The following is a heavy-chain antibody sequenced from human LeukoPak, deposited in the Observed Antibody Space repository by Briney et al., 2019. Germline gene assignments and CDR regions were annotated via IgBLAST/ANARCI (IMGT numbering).Heavy chain of an antibody. CDR3: ARHVYGLDY. J-gene: IGHJ4*02. Sequence: SETLSLTCTVSGGSISSSSYYWGWIRQPPGKGLEWIGYIYYSGSTNYNPSLKSRVTISVDTSKNQFSLKLSSVTAADTAVYYCARHVYGLDYWGQGTLVTVSS. V-gene: IGHV4-61*05. CDR1: GGSISSSSYY. CDR2: IYYSGST. D-gene: IGHD3-16*01.